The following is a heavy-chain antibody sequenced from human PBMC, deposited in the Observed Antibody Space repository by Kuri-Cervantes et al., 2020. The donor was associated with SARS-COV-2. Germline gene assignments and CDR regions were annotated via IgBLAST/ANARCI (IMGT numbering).Heavy chain of an antibody. J-gene: IGHJ4*02. CDR3: ASYYDSSGYYPGWDDY. CDR2: ISSSSSYI. V-gene: IGHV3-21*01. CDR1: GFTFSSYG. D-gene: IGHD3-22*01. Sequence: GESLKISCAASGFTFSSYGMHWVRQAPGKGLEWVSSISSSSSYIYYADSVKGRFTISRDNSKNTLYLQMNSLRAEDTAVYYCASYYDSSGYYPGWDDYWGQGTLVTVSS.